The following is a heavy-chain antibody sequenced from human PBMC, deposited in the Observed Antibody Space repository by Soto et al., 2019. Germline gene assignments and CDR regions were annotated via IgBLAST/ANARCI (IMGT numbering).Heavy chain of an antibody. V-gene: IGHV3-30*18. CDR3: VKDRVPGAYGHYYGMDV. D-gene: IGHD5-12*01. Sequence: GSLRLSCRVSGFTFNNSGMHWVRQAAGKGLEWMAVISYDGSDKYYADFVKGRVIISRDNSKNTLNLEMNRLRAEDTATYYCVKDRVPGAYGHYYGMDVWGQGTTVTVSS. CDR2: ISYDGSDK. J-gene: IGHJ6*02. CDR1: GFTFNNSG.